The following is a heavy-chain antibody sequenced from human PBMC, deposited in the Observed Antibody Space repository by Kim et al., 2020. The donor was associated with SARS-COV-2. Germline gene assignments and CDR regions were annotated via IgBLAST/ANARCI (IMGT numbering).Heavy chain of an antibody. CDR3: AKEDRAMDRDVYWYFDL. D-gene: IGHD5-18*01. J-gene: IGHJ2*01. CDR2: ISYDGSNQ. Sequence: GGSLRLSCTASGFSFGSYGMHWVRQAPGKGLEWVAGISYDGSNQYYADSVKGRFTISRDNSKNTLYLQMDSPRIEDTAVYYCAKEDRAMDRDVYWYFDLWGRGTLVTVSS. CDR1: GFSFGSYG. V-gene: IGHV3-30*18.